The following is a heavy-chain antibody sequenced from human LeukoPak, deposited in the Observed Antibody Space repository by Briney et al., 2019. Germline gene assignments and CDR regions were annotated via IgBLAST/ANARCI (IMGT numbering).Heavy chain of an antibody. D-gene: IGHD1-26*01. CDR3: ARARWELLPPDFDY. CDR2: ISGSGGST. V-gene: IGHV3-23*01. CDR1: GFTFSSYA. Sequence: GASLRLSCAASGFTFSSYAMSWVRQAPGKGLEWVSAISGSGGSTYYADSVKGRFTISRDNSKNTLYLQMNSLRAEDTAVYYCARARWELLPPDFDYWGQGTLVTVSP. J-gene: IGHJ4*02.